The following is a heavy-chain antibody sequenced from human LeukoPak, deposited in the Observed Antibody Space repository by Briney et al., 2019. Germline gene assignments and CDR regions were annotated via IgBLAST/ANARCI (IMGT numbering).Heavy chain of an antibody. J-gene: IGHJ6*02. D-gene: IGHD3-16*01. CDR1: GFTSIAYA. Sequence: GGSLRLSCVGSGFTSIAYALTWARQAPGKGLEWVSGIRGGGVTTYYADSVKGRFTISRDNSKNTLYLQMNSLRADDTAIYYCARNQQLGGHSYYYYGMDVWGQGTTVIVSS. CDR2: IRGGGVTT. CDR3: ARNQQLGGHSYYYYGMDV. V-gene: IGHV3-23*01.